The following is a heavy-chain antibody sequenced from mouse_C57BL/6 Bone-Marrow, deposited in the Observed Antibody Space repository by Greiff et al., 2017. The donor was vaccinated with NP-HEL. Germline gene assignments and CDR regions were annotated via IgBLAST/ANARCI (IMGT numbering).Heavy chain of an antibody. CDR2: IYPRSGNT. CDR3: ARWTVVPLDY. CDR1: GYTFTSYG. D-gene: IGHD1-1*01. Sequence: QVQLKESGAELARPGASVKLSCKASGYTFTSYGISWVKQRTGQGLEWIGEIYPRSGNTYYNEKFKGKATLTADKSSSTAYMELRSLTSEDSAVYFSARWTVVPLDYWGQGTTLTVSS. J-gene: IGHJ2*01. V-gene: IGHV1-81*01.